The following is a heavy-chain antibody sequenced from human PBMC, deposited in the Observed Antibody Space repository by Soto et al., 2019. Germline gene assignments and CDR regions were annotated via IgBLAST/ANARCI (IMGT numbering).Heavy chain of an antibody. J-gene: IGHJ4*01. D-gene: IGHD3-22*01. Sequence: GGSLRLSCAASGFTFSSYAMSWVRQAPGKGLEWVSAISGSGGSTYYADSVKGRFTISRDNSKNTLYLQMNSLRAEDTAVYYCATDSYSTMVVVRFDYWGHGTLVTVSS. CDR1: GFTFSSYA. CDR3: ATDSYSTMVVVRFDY. V-gene: IGHV3-23*01. CDR2: ISGSGGST.